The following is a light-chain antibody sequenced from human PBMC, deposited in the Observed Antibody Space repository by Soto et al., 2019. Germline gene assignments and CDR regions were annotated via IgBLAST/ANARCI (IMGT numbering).Light chain of an antibody. CDR2: KAS. J-gene: IGKJ2*01. CDR3: QQYNSTSYT. CDR1: QSISSW. V-gene: IGKV1-5*03. Sequence: DVQMTQSPSTLSASVGDRVTITCRASQSISSWLAWYQQKAGKAPKLLIYKASTLETGVPSRFSGSGSGTEFTLTISSLQPDDFARYYCQQYNSTSYTFGQGTKLEIK.